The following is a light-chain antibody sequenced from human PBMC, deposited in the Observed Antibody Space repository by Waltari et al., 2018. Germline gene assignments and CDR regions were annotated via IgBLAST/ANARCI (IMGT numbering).Light chain of an antibody. CDR3: SSYTSSTNYV. CDR1: SSDVGGYNY. Sequence: QSALTQPASVSGSPGQSITISCTGTSSDVGGYNYDSWYQQHPGKAPKHMIYDVSNRPSGVSNRFSASKSGNTSSLTISVLQAEDEADYYCSSYTSSTNYVFGTGTKVTVL. J-gene: IGLJ1*01. CDR2: DVS. V-gene: IGLV2-14*03.